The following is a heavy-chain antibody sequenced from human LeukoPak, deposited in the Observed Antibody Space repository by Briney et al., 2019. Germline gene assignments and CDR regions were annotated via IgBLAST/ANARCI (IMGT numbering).Heavy chain of an antibody. CDR2: IYYSGST. CDR3: ARSSIVGATDYFDY. Sequence: SETLSLTCSVSGYSISSGYYWGWIRQPPGKGLEWIGSIYYSGSTYYNPSLKSRVTVSVDTSKNQFSLKLNSVTAADTAVYYCARSSIVGATDYFDYWGQGTLVTVSS. J-gene: IGHJ4*02. V-gene: IGHV4-38-2*02. CDR1: GYSISSGYY. D-gene: IGHD1-26*01.